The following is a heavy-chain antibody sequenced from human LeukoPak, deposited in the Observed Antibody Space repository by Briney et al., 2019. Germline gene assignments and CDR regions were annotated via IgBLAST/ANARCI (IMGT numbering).Heavy chain of an antibody. CDR2: ISSSGSTI. CDR1: GFTFSSYE. Sequence: GGSLRLSCAASGFTFSSYEMNWVRQAPGKGLEWVSYISSSGSTIYYADSVKGRFTISRDNSKNTLYLQMNSLRAEDTAVYYCAKETGSSGNRKSLFDYWGQGTLVTVSS. J-gene: IGHJ4*02. CDR3: AKETGSSGNRKSLFDY. D-gene: IGHD3-22*01. V-gene: IGHV3-48*03.